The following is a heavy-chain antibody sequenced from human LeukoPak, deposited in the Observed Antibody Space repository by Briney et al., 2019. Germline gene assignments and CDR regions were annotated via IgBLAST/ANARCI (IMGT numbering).Heavy chain of an antibody. Sequence: PSETLSLTCAVSGGSISSGGYSWSWIRQPPGKGLEWIGYIYHSGSTYYNPSLKGRVTISVDRSKNQFSLKLSSVTAADTAVYYCARSDSGSYYFDYWGQGTLVTVSS. J-gene: IGHJ4*02. D-gene: IGHD1-26*01. V-gene: IGHV4-30-2*01. CDR2: IYHSGST. CDR3: ARSDSGSYYFDY. CDR1: GGSISSGGYS.